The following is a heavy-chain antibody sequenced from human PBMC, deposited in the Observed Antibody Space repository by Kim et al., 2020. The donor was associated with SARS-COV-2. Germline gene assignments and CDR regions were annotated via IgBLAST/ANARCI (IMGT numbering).Heavy chain of an antibody. Sequence: GGSLRLSCAASGFTFSSYAMHWVRQAPGKGLEWVAVISYDGSNKYYADSVKGRFTISRDNSKNTLYLQMNSLRAEDTAVYYCARVYNCGGDCYPYYYYGMDVWGQGTTVTVSS. V-gene: IGHV3-30*04. CDR2: ISYDGSNK. CDR3: ARVYNCGGDCYPYYYYGMDV. CDR1: GFTFSSYA. D-gene: IGHD2-21*02. J-gene: IGHJ6*02.